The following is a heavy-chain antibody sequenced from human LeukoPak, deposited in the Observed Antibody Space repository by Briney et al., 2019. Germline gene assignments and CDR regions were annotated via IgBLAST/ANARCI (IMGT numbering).Heavy chain of an antibody. D-gene: IGHD2-15*01. CDR1: GFTVITNY. CDR3: ASHPADCSGGSCYSDAFDI. J-gene: IGHJ3*02. Sequence: GSLRLSCAASGFTVITNYMSWVRQASGKGLEWIGEINHSGSTNYNPSLKSRVTISVDTSKNQFSLKLSSVTAADTAVYYCASHPADCSGGSCYSDAFDIWGQGTMVTVSS. V-gene: IGHV4-34*01. CDR2: INHSGST.